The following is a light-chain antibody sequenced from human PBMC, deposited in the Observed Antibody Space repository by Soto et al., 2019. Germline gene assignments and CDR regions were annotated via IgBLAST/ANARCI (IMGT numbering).Light chain of an antibody. CDR1: SSNIGAGYD. CDR3: QSYDSSLSGYV. J-gene: IGLJ1*01. CDR2: TNN. V-gene: IGLV1-40*01. Sequence: QSALTQPPSVSGAPGERVTISCTGSSSNIGAGYDVHWFQQLPGTAPKLLIYTNNNRPSGVPDRFSGSKSATSASLAISGLQAEDEADYYCQSYDSSLSGYVFGTGTRSPS.